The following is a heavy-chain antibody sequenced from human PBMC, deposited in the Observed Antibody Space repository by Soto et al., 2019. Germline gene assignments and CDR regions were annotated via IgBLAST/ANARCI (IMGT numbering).Heavy chain of an antibody. J-gene: IGHJ6*02. CDR3: ARADLGGFYDFWSGYSKTYYYYYGMDV. Sequence: ASVKVSCKDACYTFTSYGISWVRQAPGQGLEWMGWISAYNGNTNYAQKLQGRVTMTTDTSTSTAYMELRSLRSDDTAVYYCARADLGGFYDFWSGYSKTYYYYYGMDVWGQGTTVTVSS. CDR1: CYTFTSYG. CDR2: ISAYNGNT. D-gene: IGHD3-3*01. V-gene: IGHV1-18*01.